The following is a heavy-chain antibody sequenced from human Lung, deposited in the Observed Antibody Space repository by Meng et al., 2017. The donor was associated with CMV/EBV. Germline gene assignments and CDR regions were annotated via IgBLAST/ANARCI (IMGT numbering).Heavy chain of an antibody. CDR2: IDWHDDK. CDR3: ARTSDYYHVMDV. J-gene: IGHJ6*02. V-gene: IGHV2-70D*14. CDR1: GFSLSSTGLR. Sequence: SGPXLVKSTQTLTPICTFSGFSLSSTGLRVKWIRQPPGKALEWLARIDWHDDKLYNTSLKTRLTISKDTFKNQVVLTMTDMDHVDTATYYCARTSDYYHVMDVWXQGTXVTVSS.